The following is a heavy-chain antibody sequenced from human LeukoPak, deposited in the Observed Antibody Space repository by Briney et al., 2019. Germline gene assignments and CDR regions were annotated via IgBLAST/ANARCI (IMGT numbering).Heavy chain of an antibody. D-gene: IGHD5-18*01. V-gene: IGHV4-39*07. Sequence: TSETLSLTCTVSGGSISSSSYYWGWIRQPPGKGLEWIGTIYYSGSTYYNPSLKSRVTISVDTSKNQFSLKLSSVTAADTAVYYCARAYSYGVFDYWGQGTLVTVSS. CDR2: IYYSGST. CDR1: GGSISSSSYY. CDR3: ARAYSYGVFDY. J-gene: IGHJ4*02.